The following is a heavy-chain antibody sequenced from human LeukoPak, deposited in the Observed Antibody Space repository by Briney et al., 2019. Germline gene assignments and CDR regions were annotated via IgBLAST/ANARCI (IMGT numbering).Heavy chain of an antibody. V-gene: IGHV3-7*03. CDR3: ARGFRKRAVAGRSDAFDI. D-gene: IGHD6-19*01. CDR2: IKQDGSEK. J-gene: IGHJ3*02. Sequence: GGSLRPSCAASGFTFSSYWMSWVRQAPGKGLEWVANIKQDGSEKYYVDSVKGRFTISRDNAKNSLYLQMNSLRSEDTAVYYCARGFRKRAVAGRSDAFDIWGQGTMVTVSS. CDR1: GFTFSSYW.